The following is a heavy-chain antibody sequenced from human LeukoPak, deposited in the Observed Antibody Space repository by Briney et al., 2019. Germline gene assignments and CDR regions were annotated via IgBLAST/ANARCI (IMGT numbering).Heavy chain of an antibody. D-gene: IGHD1-26*01. CDR1: GYSFVGYG. V-gene: IGHV1-18*01. CDR2: FNPENGNT. CDR3: AVGATSDY. Sequence: ASVKVSCKASGYSFVGYGITWVRQAPGQGLEWMGWFNPENGNTNYAQKFQGRVTITADKSTSTAYMELSSLRSEDTAVYYCAVGATSDYWGQGTLVTVSS. J-gene: IGHJ4*02.